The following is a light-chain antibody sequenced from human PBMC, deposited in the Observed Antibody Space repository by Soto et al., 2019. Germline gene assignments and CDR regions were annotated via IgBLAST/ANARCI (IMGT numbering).Light chain of an antibody. J-gene: IGLJ2*01. CDR1: SSDVGGYKY. Sequence: QSVLTQPASVSGSPGQSITISCTGTSSDVGGYKYVSWYQQHPGKAPRLMIYEVTNRPSGVSNRFSGFKSGNTASLTISGLQAEDEADYYCSSYTSSTAVVFGGGTKLTVL. CDR2: EVT. CDR3: SSYTSSTAVV. V-gene: IGLV2-14*01.